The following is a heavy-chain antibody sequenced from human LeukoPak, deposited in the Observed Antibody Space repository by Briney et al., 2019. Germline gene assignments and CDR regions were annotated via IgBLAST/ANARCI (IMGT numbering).Heavy chain of an antibody. CDR3: ARGDYGDYVGY. D-gene: IGHD4-17*01. V-gene: IGHV3-11*06. CDR1: GFTFSDYY. J-gene: IGHJ4*02. CDR2: ISSSSSYT. Sequence: PGGSLRLSCAASGFTFSDYYMSWIGQAPVKGLEWVSYISSSSSYTNYADSVKGRFTISRDNAKNSLYLQMNSLRAEDTAVYYCARGDYGDYVGYWGQGTLVTVSS.